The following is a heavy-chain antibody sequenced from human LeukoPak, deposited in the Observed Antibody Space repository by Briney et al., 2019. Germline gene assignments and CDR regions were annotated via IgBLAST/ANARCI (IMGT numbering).Heavy chain of an antibody. CDR1: GGSISSGGYS. D-gene: IGHD6-19*01. CDR3: ARAGIAVANAFDI. J-gene: IGHJ3*02. CDR2: IYHSGST. V-gene: IGHV4-30-2*01. Sequence: PSETLSLTCAVSGGSISSGGYSWSWIRQPPGKGLEWVGYIYHSGSTYYNPSLKSRVTISVDRPKNQFSLKLSSVTAADTAVYYCARAGIAVANAFDIWGQGTMVTVSS.